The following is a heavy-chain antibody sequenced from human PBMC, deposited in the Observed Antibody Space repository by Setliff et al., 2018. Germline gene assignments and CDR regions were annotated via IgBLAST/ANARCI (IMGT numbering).Heavy chain of an antibody. Sequence: GASVKVSCKASGYTFTSYGISWVRQAPGQGLEWMGWISAYNGNTNYAQKLQFRVTMTTDTSTSTAYMELRRLRSDDTAVYYCARGPLYYYGSGSYYKPPLYYYGMDVWGQGTTVTVSS. V-gene: IGHV1-18*01. J-gene: IGHJ6*02. D-gene: IGHD3-10*01. CDR1: GYTFTSYG. CDR3: ARGPLYYYGSGSYYKPPLYYYGMDV. CDR2: ISAYNGNT.